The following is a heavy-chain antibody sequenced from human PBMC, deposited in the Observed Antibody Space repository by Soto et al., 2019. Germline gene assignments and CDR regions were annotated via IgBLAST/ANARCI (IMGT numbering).Heavy chain of an antibody. J-gene: IGHJ4*02. CDR1: GFTFSSYG. CDR3: AKDRGIQLWLIYFDY. CDR2: ILYDGSNK. D-gene: IGHD5-18*01. Sequence: GGSLRLSCAASGFTFSSYGMHWVRQAPGKGLEWVAVILYDGSNKYYADSVKGRFTISRDNSKNTLYLQMNSLRAEDTAVYYCAKDRGIQLWLIYFDYWGQGTLVTVSS. V-gene: IGHV3-30*18.